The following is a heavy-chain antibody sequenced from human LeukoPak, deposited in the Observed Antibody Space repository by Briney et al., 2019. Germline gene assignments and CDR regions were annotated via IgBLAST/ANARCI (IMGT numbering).Heavy chain of an antibody. D-gene: IGHD5-12*01. J-gene: IGHJ4*02. CDR2: INSDGSST. Sequence: PGGSLRLSCAASGFTFSSYWMHWARQAPGKGLVWVSRINSDGSSTRNADFVEGRFTISRDNAKNTLYLQMNSLRAEDTAVYYCARGYSGCDFWGQGTLVTVSS. V-gene: IGHV3-74*01. CDR1: GFTFSSYW. CDR3: ARGYSGCDF.